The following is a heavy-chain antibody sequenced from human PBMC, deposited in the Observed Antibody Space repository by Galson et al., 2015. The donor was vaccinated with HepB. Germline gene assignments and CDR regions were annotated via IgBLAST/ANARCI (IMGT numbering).Heavy chain of an antibody. CDR2: ISYDGSNK. D-gene: IGHD3-10*01. CDR1: GFTFSSYG. V-gene: IGHV3-30*18. J-gene: IGHJ4*02. CDR3: AKDQGADYGSGSYYLN. Sequence: SLRLSCAASGFTFSSYGMHWVRQAPGKGLEWVAVISYDGSNKYYADSVKGRFTISRDNSKNTLYLQMNSLRAEDTAVYYCAKDQGADYGSGSYYLNWGQGTLVTVSS.